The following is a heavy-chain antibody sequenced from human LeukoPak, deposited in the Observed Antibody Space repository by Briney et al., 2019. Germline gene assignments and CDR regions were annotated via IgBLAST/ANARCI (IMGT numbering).Heavy chain of an antibody. CDR3: ARGRGWGTFDI. CDR2: IGTAGDT. CDR1: GFTFSNYD. Sequence: GGSLRLSCAASGFTFSNYDMHWVRQATGKGLEWVSAIGTAGDTYYPGSVKGRFTTSRENAKNSLYLQMNSLRVGDTAVYYCARGRGWGTFDIWGQGTMVTVSS. J-gene: IGHJ3*02. V-gene: IGHV3-13*04. D-gene: IGHD3-10*01.